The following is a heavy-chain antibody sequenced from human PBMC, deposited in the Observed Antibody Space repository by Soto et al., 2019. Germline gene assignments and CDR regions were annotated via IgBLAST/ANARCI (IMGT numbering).Heavy chain of an antibody. Sequence: QVQLQQWGAGLLEPSETLSLTCAVYGGSFSGYYWSWIRQPPGKGLEWIGEINHSGSTNYNPSLKSRVTISVDTSKNQFSLKLSSVTAADTAVYYCARGLNIVLVPAAFDPWGQGTLVTVSS. CDR3: ARGLNIVLVPAAFDP. V-gene: IGHV4-34*01. CDR2: INHSGST. J-gene: IGHJ5*02. CDR1: GGSFSGYY. D-gene: IGHD2-2*01.